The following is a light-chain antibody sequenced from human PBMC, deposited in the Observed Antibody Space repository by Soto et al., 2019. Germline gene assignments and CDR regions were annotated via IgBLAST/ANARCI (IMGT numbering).Light chain of an antibody. CDR2: AAS. Sequence: MTQSPSTLSASVGDRVTITCRASQSISSWLAWYQQRPGQSPRLIIYAASSRATGIPARFSGSGSGTEFTLTISSLQSEDFAVYYCQQYNNWPPWTFGQGTRVDIK. V-gene: IGKV3-15*01. CDR1: QSISSW. CDR3: QQYNNWPPWT. J-gene: IGKJ1*01.